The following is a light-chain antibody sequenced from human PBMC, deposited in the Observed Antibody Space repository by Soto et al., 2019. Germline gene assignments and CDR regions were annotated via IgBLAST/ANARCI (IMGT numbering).Light chain of an antibody. CDR1: GSNIGRNY. CDR2: RNN. Sequence: QSVLTQPPSASGTPGQRVTISCSVGGSNIGRNYVYWYQQFPGTAPKILIYRNNQRPSGVPDRFSGSKSDTSASLAISGLRSEDEADYYCVAWDDSLSGRVFGTGTKVTVL. CDR3: VAWDDSLSGRV. V-gene: IGLV1-47*01. J-gene: IGLJ1*01.